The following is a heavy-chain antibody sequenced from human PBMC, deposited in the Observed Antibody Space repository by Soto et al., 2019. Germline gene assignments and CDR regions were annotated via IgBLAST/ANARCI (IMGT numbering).Heavy chain of an antibody. V-gene: IGHV1-69*01. CDR1: GGTFNNHA. J-gene: IGHJ6*02. Sequence: QVQLVQSGAEVKKPGSSVKVSCKASGGTFNNHAINWVRQAPGQGLEWMGGIIPIFGTSNYAQKFQGRVTITADESTRTAYMGRSSLRSEDTAVYYCVRGKMREMATILRDKWFDPGAREPWSPSPQYGMDVWGQGTTVTVSS. CDR3: VRGKMREMATILRDKWFDPGAREPWSPSPQYGMDV. D-gene: IGHD5-12*01. CDR2: IIPIFGTS.